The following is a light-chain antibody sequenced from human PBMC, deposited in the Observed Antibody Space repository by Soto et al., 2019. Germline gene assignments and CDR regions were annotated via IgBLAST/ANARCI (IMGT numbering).Light chain of an antibody. CDR2: DAS. CDR3: QQYGTSQIT. CDR1: QNVSSSY. Sequence: VFSQSPGTMYSSSGSRANLSCMASQNVSSSYLAWYQQKHGQAPRLLIYDASSRATGIPDRFSGSGSGTDLTITIGSLEPEDVEVYYCQQYGTSQITFGQGTRLEIK. V-gene: IGKV3-20*01. J-gene: IGKJ5*01.